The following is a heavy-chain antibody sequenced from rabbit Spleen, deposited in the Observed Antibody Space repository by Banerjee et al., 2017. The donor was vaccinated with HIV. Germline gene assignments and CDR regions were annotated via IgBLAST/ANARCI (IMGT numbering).Heavy chain of an antibody. J-gene: IGHJ4*01. CDR1: GFSCSDIDV. CDR3: AGGAASDL. CDR2: INTATGKA. V-gene: IGHV1S45*01. D-gene: IGHD1-1*01. Sequence: QQQLLESGGGLVKPGASLTLTCKATGFSCSDIDVMCWVRQAPEKGLEWIGCINTATGKAVSASWAKGRFPISRTSSTTVALQMPSLTAADTDTYFCAGGAASDLWDPGSLVTIS.